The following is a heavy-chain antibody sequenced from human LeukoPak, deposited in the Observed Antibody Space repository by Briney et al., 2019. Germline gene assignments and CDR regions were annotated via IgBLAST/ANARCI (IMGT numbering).Heavy chain of an antibody. J-gene: IGHJ4*02. D-gene: IGHD5-12*01. CDR1: GFTFSDYY. CDR3: ASDIVATSGDF. Sequence: GGSLRLSCAASGFTFSDYYMSWIRQAPGKGLEWVAYITSSGDDIYYADPVKGRFTISRDNAKNALFLRMSSLRVEDTATYYCASDIVATSGDFWGQGTLASVSS. CDR2: ITSSGDDI. V-gene: IGHV3-11*01.